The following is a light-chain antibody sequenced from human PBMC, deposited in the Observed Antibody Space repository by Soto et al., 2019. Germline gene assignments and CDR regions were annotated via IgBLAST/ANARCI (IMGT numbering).Light chain of an antibody. CDR2: DAS. CDR3: QETNYYF. CDR1: QSISSY. J-gene: IGKJ2*01. V-gene: IGKV1-39*01. Sequence: DIQMTQSPSSLSASVGDRVSITCRASQSISSYLNWYQQKPGEAPKLLIYDASKLEIGVPSRFSGAGSGTEFTLTIVRLQPEDVGTYYCQETNYYFFGPGTKVDIK.